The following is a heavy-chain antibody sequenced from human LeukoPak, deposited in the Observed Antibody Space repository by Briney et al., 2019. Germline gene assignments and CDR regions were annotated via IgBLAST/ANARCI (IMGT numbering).Heavy chain of an antibody. CDR2: IYHSGST. CDR3: ARDTQRYYSPHY. J-gene: IGHJ4*02. D-gene: IGHD3-10*01. CDR1: GYSISSGYY. Sequence: SETLSLTCTVSGYSISSGYYWGWIRQPPGKGLEWIGSIYHSGSTYYNPSLKSRVTISVDTSKNQFSMKLSSVTAADTAVYYCARDTQRYYSPHYWGQGTLVTVSS. V-gene: IGHV4-38-2*02.